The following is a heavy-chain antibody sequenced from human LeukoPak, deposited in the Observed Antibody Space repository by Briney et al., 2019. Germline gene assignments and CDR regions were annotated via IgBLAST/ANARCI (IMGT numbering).Heavy chain of an antibody. Sequence: PGGSLRLSCAASRFTFSSFAMSWVRQAPGKGLEWVSGISGSGDGTYYADSVKGRFTISRDNPKSTLYLQMNSLRAEDTAICFCAYLDSSGFNYGRLRYWGQGTPVTVSS. D-gene: IGHD3-22*01. J-gene: IGHJ4*02. CDR3: AYLDSSGFNYGRLRY. V-gene: IGHV3-23*01. CDR2: ISGSGDGT. CDR1: RFTFSSFA.